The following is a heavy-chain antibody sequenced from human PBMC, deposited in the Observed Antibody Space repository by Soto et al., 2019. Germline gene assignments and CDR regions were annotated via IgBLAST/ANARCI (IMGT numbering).Heavy chain of an antibody. J-gene: IGHJ4*02. V-gene: IGHV4-4*02. CDR1: GGSISSSNW. CDR3: AREGSSSSGLHFDY. CDR2: IYHSGST. D-gene: IGHD6-6*01. Sequence: RSLTCAVSGGSISSSNWWSWVRQPPGKGLEWIGEIYHSGSTNYNPSLKSRVTISVDKSKNQFSLKLSSVTAADTAVYYCAREGSSSSGLHFDYWGQGTLVTVSS.